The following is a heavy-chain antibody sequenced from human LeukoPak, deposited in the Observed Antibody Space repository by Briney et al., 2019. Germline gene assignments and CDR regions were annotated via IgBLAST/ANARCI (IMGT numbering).Heavy chain of an antibody. V-gene: IGHV4-59*01. Sequence: SETLSLTCTVSGGSISSYYWSWIRQPPGKGLEWIGYIHYSGSTNYNPSLKSRVTISVDTSKNQFSLKLTSVTAADTAVYYCARVEEGYGSGRRENFYYYYMDVWGKGTTVTISS. D-gene: IGHD3-10*01. CDR2: IHYSGST. J-gene: IGHJ6*03. CDR3: ARVEEGYGSGRRENFYYYYMDV. CDR1: GGSISSYY.